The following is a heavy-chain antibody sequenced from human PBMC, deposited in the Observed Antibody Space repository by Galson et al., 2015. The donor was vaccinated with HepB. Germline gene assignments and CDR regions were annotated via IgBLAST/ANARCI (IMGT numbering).Heavy chain of an antibody. Sequence: SLRLSCAASGFTLSNYWMDWVRQVPGKGLVWVSRIKSDGGFTTYADSVKGRFTISRDNAKNTLYLQMNSLRAEDAAVYYCTRVAYGNDYWGQGTPVTVSS. CDR3: TRVAYGNDY. D-gene: IGHD4-17*01. J-gene: IGHJ4*02. CDR2: IKSDGGFT. V-gene: IGHV3-74*01. CDR1: GFTLSNYW.